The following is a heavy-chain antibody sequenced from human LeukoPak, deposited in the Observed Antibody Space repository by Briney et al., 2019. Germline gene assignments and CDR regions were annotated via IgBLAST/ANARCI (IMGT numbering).Heavy chain of an antibody. D-gene: IGHD6-19*01. CDR1: GFTFSSYA. CDR2: ISYDGSNK. CDR3: ARGVRIAVAGYIDY. J-gene: IGHJ4*02. Sequence: GGSLRLSCAASGFTFSSYAMHWVRQAPGKGLEWVAVISYDGSNKNYADSVKGRFTISRDNSKNTLYLQMNSLRAEDTTVYYCARGVRIAVAGYIDYWGQGTLVTVSS. V-gene: IGHV3-30*04.